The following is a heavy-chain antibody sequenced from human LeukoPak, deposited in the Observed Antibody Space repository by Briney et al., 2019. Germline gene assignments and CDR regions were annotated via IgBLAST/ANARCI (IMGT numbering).Heavy chain of an antibody. D-gene: IGHD3-22*01. V-gene: IGHV1-69*01. Sequence: ASVKVSCKASGGTFSSYAISWVRQAPGQGLEWMGGIIPIFATANYAQKFQGRVTITADESTSTAYMELSSLRSEDTAVYYCARVRTGKYYYDSSGYYYYYYGMDVWGQGTTVTVSS. CDR3: ARVRTGKYYYDSSGYYYYYYGMDV. CDR1: GGTFSSYA. J-gene: IGHJ6*02. CDR2: IIPIFATA.